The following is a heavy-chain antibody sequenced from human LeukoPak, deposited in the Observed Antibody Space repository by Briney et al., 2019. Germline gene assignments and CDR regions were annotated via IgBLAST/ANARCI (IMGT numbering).Heavy chain of an antibody. Sequence: PSETLSLTCSVSGVSINSLYFIWIRQSQGKGLGWIVYIYDSGITKYNPSLKSRVTISVETSKSQFSLRLRSVTAADTAVYFCARAYSSASWFDPWGQGTLVTVSS. CDR1: GVSINSLY. CDR3: ARAYSSASWFDP. V-gene: IGHV4-59*11. CDR2: IYDSGIT. D-gene: IGHD3-22*01. J-gene: IGHJ5*02.